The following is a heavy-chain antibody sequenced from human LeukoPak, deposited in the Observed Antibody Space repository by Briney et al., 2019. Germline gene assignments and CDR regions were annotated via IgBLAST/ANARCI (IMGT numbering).Heavy chain of an antibody. Sequence: AGSLRLSCAASGFTFSSYAMNWVRQAPGKGLEWVALIRYDGSNKYYADSVKGRFTISRDDSKNTLYLQMSSLRPEDTAVYYCEGYSGSYYEAPYWGQGTLVTVSS. CDR1: GFTFSSYA. CDR2: IRYDGSNK. J-gene: IGHJ4*02. D-gene: IGHD1-26*01. V-gene: IGHV3-30*02. CDR3: EGYSGSYYEAPY.